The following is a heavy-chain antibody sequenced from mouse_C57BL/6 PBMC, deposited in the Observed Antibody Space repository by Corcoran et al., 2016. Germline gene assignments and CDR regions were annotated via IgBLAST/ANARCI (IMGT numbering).Heavy chain of an antibody. CDR3: ARSSVAMDY. CDR2: INTYSGVP. J-gene: IGHJ4*01. CDR1: GYTFTTYG. Sequence: QIQLVQSGPELKKPGETAKISCKASGYTFTTYGMSWVKQAPGKGLKWMGWINTYSGVPTYADDFKGRFAFSLETSASTAYLQINNLKNEDTATYFCARSSVAMDYWGQGTSVTVSS. V-gene: IGHV9-3*01. D-gene: IGHD1-1*01.